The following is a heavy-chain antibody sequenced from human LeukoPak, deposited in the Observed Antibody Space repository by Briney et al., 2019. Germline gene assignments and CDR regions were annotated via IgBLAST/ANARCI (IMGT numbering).Heavy chain of an antibody. CDR1: GGSISSYY. D-gene: IGHD3-3*01. V-gene: IGHV4-59*01. J-gene: IGHJ6*02. Sequence: PSETLSLTCTVSGGSISSYYWSWIRQPPGKGLEWIGYIYYSGSTNYNPSLKSRVTISVDTSKNQFSLKLSSVTAADTAVYYCARSRHYDFWSGYLYYYGMDVWGQGTTVTVSS. CDR2: IYYSGST. CDR3: ARSRHYDFWSGYLYYYGMDV.